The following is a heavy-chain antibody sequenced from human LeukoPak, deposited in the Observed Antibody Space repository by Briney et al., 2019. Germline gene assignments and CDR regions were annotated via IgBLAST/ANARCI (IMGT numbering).Heavy chain of an antibody. J-gene: IGHJ6*02. Sequence: PSQTLSLTCAVSGGSISSGGYSWSWIRQPPGKGLEWIGYIYHSGSTYYNPSLKSRVTISVDRSKNQFSLKLSSVTAADTAVYYCARDRGRVRGYYYAMDVWGQGTTVTVSS. CDR1: GGSISSGGYS. D-gene: IGHD2-2*01. CDR3: ARDRGRVRGYYYAMDV. CDR2: IYHSGST. V-gene: IGHV4-30-2*01.